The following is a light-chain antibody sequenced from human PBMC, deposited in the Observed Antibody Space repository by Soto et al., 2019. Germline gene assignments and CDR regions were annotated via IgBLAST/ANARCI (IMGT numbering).Light chain of an antibody. CDR1: QSVSSSY. V-gene: IGKV3-15*01. Sequence: EIVLTQSPGTLSLSPGERATLSCRASQSVSSSYLAWYQQKPGQAPRLLIYGASTRATGTPARFSGSGSGTEFTLTISSLQSEDFAVYYCQQYDKWPTWTFGQGTKGDIK. CDR3: QQYDKWPTWT. CDR2: GAS. J-gene: IGKJ1*01.